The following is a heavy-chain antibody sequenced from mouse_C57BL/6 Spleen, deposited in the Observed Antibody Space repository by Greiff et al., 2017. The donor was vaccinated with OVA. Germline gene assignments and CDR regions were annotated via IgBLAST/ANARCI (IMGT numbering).Heavy chain of an antibody. D-gene: IGHD3-2*02. CDR2: IHPNSGST. CDR3: ARETAQATWAY. J-gene: IGHJ3*01. V-gene: IGHV1-64*01. CDR1: GYTFTSYW. Sequence: VQLQQSGAELVKPGASVKLSCKASGYTFTSYWMHWVKQRPGQGLEWIGMIHPNSGSTNYNETFKSKATLTVDKSSSTAYMQLSSLTSEDSAVYYGARETAQATWAYWGQGTLVTVSA.